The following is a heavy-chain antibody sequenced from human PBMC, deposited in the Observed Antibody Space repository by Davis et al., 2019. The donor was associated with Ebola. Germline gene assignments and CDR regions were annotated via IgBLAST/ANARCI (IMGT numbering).Heavy chain of an antibody. CDR2: IYYSGSP. V-gene: IGHV4-59*08. D-gene: IGHD5-24*01. J-gene: IGHJ3*02. CDR1: GGSISSYY. Sequence: SETLSLTCTVSGGSISSYYWSWIRQPPGKGLEWIGYIYYSGSPNYHPSLKSRVTISVDTSKNQSSLKLSSVTAADTAVYYCARRTRSAMSTIFHDAFDIWGQGTMVTVSS. CDR3: ARRTRSAMSTIFHDAFDI.